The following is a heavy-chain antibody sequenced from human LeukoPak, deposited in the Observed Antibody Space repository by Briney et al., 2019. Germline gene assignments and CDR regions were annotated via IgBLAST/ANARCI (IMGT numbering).Heavy chain of an antibody. CDR1: GGSFSGYY. CDR3: ARRGMRWLQSKNFDY. V-gene: IGHV4-34*01. J-gene: IGHJ4*02. Sequence: PSETLSLTCAVYGGSFSGYYWSWIRQPPGKGLEWIGEINHSGRTNYNPSLKSRVTISVDTSKNQFSLKLSSVTAADTAVYYCARRGMRWLQSKNFDYWGQGTLVTVSS. CDR2: INHSGRT. D-gene: IGHD5-24*01.